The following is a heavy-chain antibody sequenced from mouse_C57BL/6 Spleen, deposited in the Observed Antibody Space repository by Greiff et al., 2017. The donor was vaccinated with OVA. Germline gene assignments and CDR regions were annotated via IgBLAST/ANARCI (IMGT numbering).Heavy chain of an antibody. CDR1: GFTFSDYG. CDR2: ISSGSSTI. Sequence: EVQRVESGGGLVKPGGSLKLSCAASGFTFSDYGMHWVRQAPEKGLEWVAYISSGSSTIYYADTVKGRFTISRDNAKNTLFLQMTSLRSEDTAMYYCARGGWSNHGYFDVWGTGTTVTVSS. D-gene: IGHD2-3*01. CDR3: ARGGWSNHGYFDV. V-gene: IGHV5-17*01. J-gene: IGHJ1*03.